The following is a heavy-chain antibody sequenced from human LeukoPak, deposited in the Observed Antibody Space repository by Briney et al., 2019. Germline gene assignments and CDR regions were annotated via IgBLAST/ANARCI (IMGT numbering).Heavy chain of an antibody. CDR2: VYYSGNT. CDR1: GGSLNSYY. Sequence: SETLSLTCTVSGGSLNSYYWSWIRQPPGKGLEWIGSVYYSGNTNYNPSLKSRVTMSVETSKKQFSLNLTSVTAADTAVYYCARRGPQGLLQLDAFDNWGQGTMVTVSS. V-gene: IGHV4-59*08. J-gene: IGHJ3*02. D-gene: IGHD2-21*01. CDR3: ARRGPQGLLQLDAFDN.